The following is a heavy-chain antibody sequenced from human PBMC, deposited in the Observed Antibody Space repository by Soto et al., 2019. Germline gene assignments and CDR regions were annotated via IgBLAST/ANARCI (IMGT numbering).Heavy chain of an antibody. D-gene: IGHD3-10*01. CDR3: ARGGRITMVRGVNIHYYGMGV. V-gene: IGHV4-34*01. CDR2: INHSGST. J-gene: IGHJ6*02. Sequence: SETLSLTCAVYGGSFSGYYWSWIRQPPGKGLEWIGEINHSGSTNYNPSLKSRVTISVDTSKNQFSLKLSSVTAADTAVYYCARGGRITMVRGVNIHYYGMGVWGQGTTVTVSS. CDR1: GGSFSGYY.